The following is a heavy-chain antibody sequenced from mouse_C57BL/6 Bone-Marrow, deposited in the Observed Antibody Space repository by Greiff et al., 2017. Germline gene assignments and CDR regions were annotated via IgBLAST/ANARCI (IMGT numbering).Heavy chain of an antibody. D-gene: IGHD2-5*01. CDR2: LYPGDGDT. Sequence: VQLQQSGAELVKPGASVKISCKASGYAFSSYWMNWVKQRPGKGLEWIGQLYPGDGDTNYNGKFKGKATLTADKYSSTAYMQLSSLTSEDTAVDVGARGGYSNYGWYFDVWGTGTTVTVSS. J-gene: IGHJ1*03. V-gene: IGHV1-80*01. CDR1: GYAFSSYW. CDR3: ARGGYSNYGWYFDV.